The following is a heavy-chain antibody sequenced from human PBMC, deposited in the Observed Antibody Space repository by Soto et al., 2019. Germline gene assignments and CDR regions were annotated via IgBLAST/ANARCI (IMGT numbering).Heavy chain of an antibody. Sequence: PGGSLRLSCAASGFTFSSYAMSWVRQAPGKGLDWVSAITGSGSSTYYADSVKGRFTISRDNSKNTLYLQMNSLRAEDTAVYYCAKKVNSGPGSQYFDYWGQGTLVTV. J-gene: IGHJ4*02. D-gene: IGHD3-10*01. CDR2: ITGSGSST. CDR3: AKKVNSGPGSQYFDY. V-gene: IGHV3-23*01. CDR1: GFTFSSYA.